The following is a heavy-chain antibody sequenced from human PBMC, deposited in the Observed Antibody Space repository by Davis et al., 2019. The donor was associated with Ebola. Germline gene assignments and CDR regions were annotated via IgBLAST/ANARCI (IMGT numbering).Heavy chain of an antibody. V-gene: IGHV3-23*01. CDR1: GFTFSSYA. D-gene: IGHD3-10*01. J-gene: IGHJ4*02. CDR3: AKDGEFPYGDY. CDR2: ISSSSSYI. Sequence: PGGSLRLSCAASGFTFSSYAMSWVRQAPGKGLEWVSSISSSSSYIYYADSVKGRFTISRDNSKNTLYLQMNSLRAEDTAVYYCAKDGEFPYGDYWGQGTLVTVSS.